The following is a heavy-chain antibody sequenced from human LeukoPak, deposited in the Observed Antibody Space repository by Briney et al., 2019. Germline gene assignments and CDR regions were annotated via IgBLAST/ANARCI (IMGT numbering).Heavy chain of an antibody. J-gene: IGHJ4*02. Sequence: GGSLRLSCAASGFTFSSNYMIWVRQPPGKGLEWVSSIFPSGGEIHYADSVRGRFTISRDNSKSTLSLQMNSLRAEDTAIYYCATYRQVLLPFESWGQGTLVTVSS. CDR3: ATYRQVLLPFES. V-gene: IGHV3-53*01. CDR1: GFTFSSNY. CDR2: IFPSGGEI. D-gene: IGHD2-8*02.